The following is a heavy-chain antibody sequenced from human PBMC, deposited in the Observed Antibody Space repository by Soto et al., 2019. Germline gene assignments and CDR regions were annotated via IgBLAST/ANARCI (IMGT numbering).Heavy chain of an antibody. CDR3: ARGGVYFSGGSCHGYYYGMDV. CDR2: IIPIFGTA. CDR1: GGTFSSYA. Sequence: QVQLVQSGAEVKKPGSSVKVSCKASGGTFSSYAISWVRQAPGQGLEWMGGIIPIFGTANYAQKFQGRVTITADESTSTADMELSSLRAEDTAVYYCARGGVYFSGGSCHGYYYGMDVWGQGTTVTVSS. J-gene: IGHJ6*02. V-gene: IGHV1-69*12. D-gene: IGHD2-15*01.